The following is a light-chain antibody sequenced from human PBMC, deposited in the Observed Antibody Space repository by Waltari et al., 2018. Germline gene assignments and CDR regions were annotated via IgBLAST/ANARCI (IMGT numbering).Light chain of an antibody. CDR3: QQYNSYPIT. CDR1: QSISSW. V-gene: IGKV1-5*03. Sequence: DIQMTQSPSTLSASVGHRVTITCRDSQSISSWLAWYQQKPGKAPKLLIYKASSLESGVPSRFSGSGSGTEFTLTISSLQPDDFATYYCQQYNSYPITFGQGTRLEIK. J-gene: IGKJ5*01. CDR2: KAS.